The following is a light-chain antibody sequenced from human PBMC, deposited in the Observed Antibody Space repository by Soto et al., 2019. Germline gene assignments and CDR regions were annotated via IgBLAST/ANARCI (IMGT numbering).Light chain of an antibody. CDR3: HQYNYWPRS. CDR2: GVS. J-gene: IGKJ1*01. V-gene: IGKV3-15*01. CDR1: QSVGRN. Sequence: EIVLTQSPATLSVSPGERATLSCRASQSVGRNLAWYHQKPGQAPRLLIYGVSTRATGVPARFSCSGSGTDFTLTISSLQSEDFALYYCHQYNYWPRSFGQGTRWIS.